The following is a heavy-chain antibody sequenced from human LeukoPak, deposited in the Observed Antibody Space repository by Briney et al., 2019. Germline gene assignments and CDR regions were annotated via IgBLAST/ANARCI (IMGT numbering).Heavy chain of an antibody. CDR2: VHLSGAS. CDR3: TRESGAFSPFGF. J-gene: IGHJ4*02. D-gene: IGHD1-26*01. Sequence: PSETLSLTCAVSGGSILTTNWWSWVRQPPGKGLEWIGEVHLSGASNYNPSLKSRVNMSIDKSKNQLSLELTSVTAADTAIYYCTRESGAFSPFGFWGQGTLVTVSS. CDR1: GGSILTTNW. V-gene: IGHV4-4*02.